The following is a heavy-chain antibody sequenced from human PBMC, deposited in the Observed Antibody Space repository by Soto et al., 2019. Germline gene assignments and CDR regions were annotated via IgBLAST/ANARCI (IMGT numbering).Heavy chain of an antibody. CDR2: IYYSGST. Sequence: PSETLSLTCTVSGGSISSSSYYWGWIRQPPGKGLEWIGSIYYSGSTYYNPSLKSRVTISVDTSKNQFSLKLSSVTAADTAVYYCASPAPYYYDSSGYYNDAFDIWGQGTMVTVSS. CDR1: GGSISSSSYY. D-gene: IGHD3-22*01. V-gene: IGHV4-39*01. J-gene: IGHJ3*02. CDR3: ASPAPYYYDSSGYYNDAFDI.